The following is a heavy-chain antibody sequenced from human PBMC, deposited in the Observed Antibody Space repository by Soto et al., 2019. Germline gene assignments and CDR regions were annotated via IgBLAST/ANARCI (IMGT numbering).Heavy chain of an antibody. J-gene: IGHJ4*02. D-gene: IGHD2-2*01. CDR3: AKEYCDSSRSLSTHY. CDR2: IDPKNGNT. CDR1: GYTFTTFG. Sequence: ASVKVSCKASGYTFTTFGISWVRQAPGQGLEWMGWIDPKNGNTKDAQKFQGRVTMTTDTSTSTAYMELRSLRSDDTAVYYCAKEYCDSSRSLSTHYCGQGALVTVSS. V-gene: IGHV1-18*01.